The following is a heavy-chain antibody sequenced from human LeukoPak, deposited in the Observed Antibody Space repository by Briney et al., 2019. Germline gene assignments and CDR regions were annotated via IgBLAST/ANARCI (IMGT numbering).Heavy chain of an antibody. CDR2: ISTSSSDT. CDR1: GFTFSDYY. J-gene: IGHJ4*02. D-gene: IGHD1-26*01. CDR3: ASRGRYYFDY. Sequence: GGSLRLSCAASGFTFSDYYMTWIRQAPGKGLEWLSHISTSSSDTNYADSVKGRFTISRDNAKKSLYLQMNSLRAEDTAVYYCASRGRYYFDYWGQGTLVTVSS. V-gene: IGHV3-11*03.